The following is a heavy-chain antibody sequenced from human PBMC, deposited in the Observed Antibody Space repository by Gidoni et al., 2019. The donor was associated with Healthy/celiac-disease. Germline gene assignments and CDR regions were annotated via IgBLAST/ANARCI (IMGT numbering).Heavy chain of an antibody. CDR2: GGST. J-gene: IGHJ5*02. Sequence: GGSTSYAQKFQGRVTMTRDTSTSTVYMELSSLRSEDTAVYYCASSIGYWPWGQGTLVTVSS. D-gene: IGHD3-22*01. V-gene: IGHV1-46*01. CDR3: ASSIGYWP.